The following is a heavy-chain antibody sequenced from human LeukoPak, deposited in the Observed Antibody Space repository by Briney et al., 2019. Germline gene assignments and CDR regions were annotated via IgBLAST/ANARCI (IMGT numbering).Heavy chain of an antibody. D-gene: IGHD2-8*01. CDR2: IYPGDSDT. CDR3: ARSNTPNGALIAFDI. Sequence: PGESLKISCKGSGYSFTSYWIGWVRQMPGKGLEWMGIIYPGDSDTRYSPSFQGQVTISADKSISTAYLQWSSLKASDTAMYYCARSNTPNGALIAFDIWGQGTMVTVSS. CDR1: GYSFTSYW. V-gene: IGHV5-51*01. J-gene: IGHJ3*02.